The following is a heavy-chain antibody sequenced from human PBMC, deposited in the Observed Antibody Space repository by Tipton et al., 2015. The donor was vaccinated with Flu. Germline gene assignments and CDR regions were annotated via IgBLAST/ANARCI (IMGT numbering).Heavy chain of an antibody. CDR1: DGSISGYF. D-gene: IGHD4-11*01. CDR2: IYSSGYT. V-gene: IGHV4-59*01. J-gene: IGHJ5*02. CDR3: ARRDYSNYVSDPKSWFDP. Sequence: TLSLTCTVSDGSISGYFWNWIRQPPGEGLEWIGYIYSSGYTNYNPSLRSRVTISIDTSKNQFSLELSSVTAADTAVYYCARRDYSNYVSDPKSWFDPWGQGILVTVSS.